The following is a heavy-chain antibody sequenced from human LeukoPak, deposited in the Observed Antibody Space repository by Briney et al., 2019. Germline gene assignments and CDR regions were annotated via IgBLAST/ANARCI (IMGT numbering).Heavy chain of an antibody. CDR2: INHSGST. D-gene: IGHD2-8*02. CDR3: ARGRRWWNH. Sequence: KASETLSLTCAVYGGSFSGYYWSWIRQPPGKGLEWIGEINHSGSTNYNPSLKSRVTISVDTSKNQFSLKLSSVTAADTAVYYCARGRRWWNHWGQGTLVTVSS. CDR1: GGSFSGYY. V-gene: IGHV4-34*01. J-gene: IGHJ5*02.